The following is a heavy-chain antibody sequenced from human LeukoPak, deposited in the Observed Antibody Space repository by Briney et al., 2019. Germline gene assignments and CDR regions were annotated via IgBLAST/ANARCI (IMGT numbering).Heavy chain of an antibody. CDR2: INPSGGST. J-gene: IGHJ5*02. D-gene: IGHD4-17*01. Sequence: ASVKVSCKASGYTLTSYYMHWVRQAPGQGLEWMGIINPSGGSTSYAQKFQGRVTMTRDTSTSTVYMELSSLRSEDTAAYYCARDNVHDYGDYGWFDPWGQGTLVTVSS. CDR3: ARDNVHDYGDYGWFDP. CDR1: GYTLTSYY. V-gene: IGHV1-46*01.